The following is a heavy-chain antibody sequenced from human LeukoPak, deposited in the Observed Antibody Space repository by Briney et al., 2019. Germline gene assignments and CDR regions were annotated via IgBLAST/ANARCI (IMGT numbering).Heavy chain of an antibody. V-gene: IGHV4-59*01. CDR3: VRVIDPGYYYDSSGYYFDY. J-gene: IGHJ4*02. CDR1: GGSMTGYY. CDR2: IHYSGST. Sequence: PSETLSLTCTVSGGSMTGYYWSWIRQPPGKELEYIGYIHYSGSTNYNPSLKSRATISIDTSKNQFSLKLSSVTAADTAVYYCVRVIDPGYYYDSSGYYFDYWGQGTLVTVSS. D-gene: IGHD3-22*01.